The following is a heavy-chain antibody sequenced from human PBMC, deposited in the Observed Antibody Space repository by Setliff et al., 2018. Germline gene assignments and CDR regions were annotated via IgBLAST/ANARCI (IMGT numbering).Heavy chain of an antibody. CDR3: ARARGEQQLGHYYYYYGMDV. J-gene: IGHJ6*02. D-gene: IGHD6-13*01. CDR2: ISSSSSYI. CDR1: GFTFSSYS. V-gene: IGHV3-21*01. Sequence: PGGSLRLSCAASGFTFSSYSMNWVRQAPGKGLEWVSSISSSSSYIYYADSVKGRFTISRDNAKNSLYLQMNSLRAEDTAVYYCARARGEQQLGHYYYYYGMDVWGQGTTVTVSS.